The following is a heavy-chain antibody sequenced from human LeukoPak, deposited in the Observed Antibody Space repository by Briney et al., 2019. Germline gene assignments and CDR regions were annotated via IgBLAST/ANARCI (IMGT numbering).Heavy chain of an antibody. CDR1: GFTFDDYA. V-gene: IGHV3-9*01. J-gene: IGHJ4*02. D-gene: IGHD5-24*01. CDR2: ISWNSGSI. Sequence: GGSLRLSCAASGFTFDDYAMHWVRQAPGKGLEWVSGISWNSGSIGYADSVKGRFTISRDNAKNSPYLQMNSLRAEDTALYYCAKDISGWLQLTCDYWGQGTLVTVSS. CDR3: AKDISGWLQLTCDY.